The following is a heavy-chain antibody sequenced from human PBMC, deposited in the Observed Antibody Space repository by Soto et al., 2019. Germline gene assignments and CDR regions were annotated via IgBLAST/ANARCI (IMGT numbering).Heavy chain of an antibody. D-gene: IGHD3-16*01. CDR1: GGSISSSSYY. V-gene: IGHV4-39*01. Sequence: SETLSLTCTVSGGSISSSSYYWGWIRQPPGKGLEWIGSIYYSGSTYYNPSLKSRVTISVDTSKNQFSLKLSSVTAADTAVYYCARLYPYYDYIWGSPSGFDYWGQGTLVTVSS. J-gene: IGHJ4*02. CDR3: ARLYPYYDYIWGSPSGFDY. CDR2: IYYSGST.